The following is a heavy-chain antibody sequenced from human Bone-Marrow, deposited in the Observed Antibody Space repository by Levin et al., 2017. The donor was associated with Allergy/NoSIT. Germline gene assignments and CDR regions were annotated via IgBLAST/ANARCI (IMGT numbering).Heavy chain of an antibody. D-gene: IGHD3/OR15-3a*01. CDR1: GGTFSSYA. V-gene: IGHV1-69*06. CDR2: IIPIFGTA. J-gene: IGHJ4*02. CDR3: ARLKDSNYFDY. Sequence: KISCKASGGTFSSYAISWVRQAPGQGLEWMGGIIPIFGTANYAQKFQGRVTITADKSTSTAYMELSSLRSEDTAVYYCARLKDSNYFDYWGQGTLVTVSS.